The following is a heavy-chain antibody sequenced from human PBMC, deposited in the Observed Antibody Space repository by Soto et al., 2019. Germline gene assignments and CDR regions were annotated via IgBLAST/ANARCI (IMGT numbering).Heavy chain of an antibody. D-gene: IGHD6-25*01. J-gene: IGHJ5*02. CDR3: AWDRCSRDYFVKWFEP. CDR1: GFSFSSYA. CDR2: ISHDGINK. Sequence: QVRLVESGGGVVQPGRSLRLSCTASGFSFSSYAMYWFRQPPGQGLEWVAVISHDGINKHYADSVKGRVTVSSDNSNHALDVLVNSLRAEDTAMYCCAWDRCSRDYFVKWFEPWGQGTLVTVSS. V-gene: IGHV3-30-3*01.